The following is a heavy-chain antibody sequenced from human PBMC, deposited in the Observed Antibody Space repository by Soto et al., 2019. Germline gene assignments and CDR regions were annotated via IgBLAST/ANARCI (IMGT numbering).Heavy chain of an antibody. CDR2: ISGSGGST. J-gene: IGHJ4*02. CDR3: AKDQDILTCYYTLPGFDY. CDR1: GFTFSSYA. V-gene: IGHV3-23*01. D-gene: IGHD3-9*01. Sequence: PGGSLRLSCAASGFTFSSYAMSWVGQAPGKGLEWVSAISGSGGSTYYADSVTGRFTISRDNSKNTLYLQMKSLRAEDTAVYYCAKDQDILTCYYTLPGFDYWGQGTLATVSS.